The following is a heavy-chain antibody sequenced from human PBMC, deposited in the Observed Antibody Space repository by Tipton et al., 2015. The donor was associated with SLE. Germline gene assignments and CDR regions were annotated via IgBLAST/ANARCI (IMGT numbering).Heavy chain of an antibody. CDR2: IYPGDSDT. CDR3: ARPNGGSGWYSGYFDL. CDR1: GYSFTSYW. Sequence: QLVQSGAEVKKPGESLRISCKGSGYSFTSYWIGWVRQMPGKGLEWKGIIYPGDSDTRYSPSFQGQVTISADKSISTAYLQWSSLKASDTAMYYCARPNGGSGWYSGYFDLWGRGTLVTVSS. D-gene: IGHD6-19*01. J-gene: IGHJ2*01. V-gene: IGHV5-51*01.